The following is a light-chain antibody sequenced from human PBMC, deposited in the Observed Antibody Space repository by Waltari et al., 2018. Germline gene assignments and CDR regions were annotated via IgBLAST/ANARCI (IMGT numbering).Light chain of an antibody. CDR1: SSDVGGYNY. J-gene: IGLJ2*01. V-gene: IGLV2-14*03. Sequence: QSALTQPASVSGSPGQSITISCTGTSSDVGGYNYVSWYQQHPGKAPKLMIYDVSNRPSGVSNRFSGSKSGNTASLTISGLQAEDEAHYYCSSYISSDNLELFGGGTSLTV. CDR3: SSYISSDNLEL. CDR2: DVS.